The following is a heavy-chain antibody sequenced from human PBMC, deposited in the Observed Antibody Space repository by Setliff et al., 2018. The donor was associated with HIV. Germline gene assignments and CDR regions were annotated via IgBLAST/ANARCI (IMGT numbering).Heavy chain of an antibody. J-gene: IGHJ4*02. Sequence: GESLKISCGASGFTFSSFAMNWVRYAPGKGLEWVSAVSGSGTATEYADSVKGRFTISRDNSKNALYLEMNNLRAEDTAIYYCAKGLDYVDSSGYSYFRLWGQGTQVTVSS. CDR2: VSGSGTAT. V-gene: IGHV3-23*01. CDR3: AKGLDYVDSSGYSYFRL. CDR1: GFTFSSFA. D-gene: IGHD3-22*01.